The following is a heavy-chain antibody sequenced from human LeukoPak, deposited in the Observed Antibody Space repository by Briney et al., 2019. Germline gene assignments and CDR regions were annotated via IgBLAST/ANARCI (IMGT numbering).Heavy chain of an antibody. D-gene: IGHD6-19*01. Sequence: LETLSLTCTVSGGTISGWYWSWIRQPPGKGLEWIGYIYGSGYTNYNPSLKSRVTMLIDTSKNHFSLKLTSVTAADTATYYCARETSLAGFASGLGFNYWGQGILVTVSS. CDR1: GGTISGWY. CDR3: ARETSLAGFASGLGFNY. CDR2: IYGSGYT. J-gene: IGHJ4*02. V-gene: IGHV4-59*01.